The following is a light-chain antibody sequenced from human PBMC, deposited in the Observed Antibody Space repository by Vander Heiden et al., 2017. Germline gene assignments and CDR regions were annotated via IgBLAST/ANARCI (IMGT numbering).Light chain of an antibody. CDR1: QGISKY. CDR3: QNYNSAPLT. Sequence: DIQMTQSPSYLSASVGERVTITCRESQGISKYLAWYQQEPVKVPKLLIYAASTLQSWVPSRFSGSGSETDFTLTISNLQPEDVTTYYCQNYNSAPLTFGGGTKVEIK. CDR2: AAS. J-gene: IGKJ4*01. V-gene: IGKV1-27*01.